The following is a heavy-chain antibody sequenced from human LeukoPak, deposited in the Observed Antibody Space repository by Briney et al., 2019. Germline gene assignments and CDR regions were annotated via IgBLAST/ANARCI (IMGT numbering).Heavy chain of an antibody. CDR2: ISYDGSNK. CDR1: GFTFSSYA. J-gene: IGHJ6*04. Sequence: PGRSLRLSCAASGFTFSSYAMHWVRQAPGKGLEWVAVISYDGSNKYYADSVKGRFTISRDNSKNTLYLQMNSLRAEDTAVYYCAREAAAGTGYYYYYGMDVWGKGTTVTVSS. D-gene: IGHD6-13*01. CDR3: AREAAAGTGYYYYYGMDV. V-gene: IGHV3-30-3*01.